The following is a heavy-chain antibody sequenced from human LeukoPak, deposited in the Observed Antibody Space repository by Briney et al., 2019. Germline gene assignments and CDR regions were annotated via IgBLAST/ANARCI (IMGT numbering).Heavy chain of an antibody. V-gene: IGHV4-4*02. CDR2: IYHSGNT. CDR1: GGSISSSNW. Sequence: SGTLSLTCAVSGGSISSSNWWSWLRQPPGKGLEWIGEIYHSGNTNYNPSLKGRVTMSVDKSKKQFSLKLSSVTAADAAVYYCASGTVASSYYFDHWGQGILVTVSS. CDR3: ASGTVASSYYFDH. D-gene: IGHD6-19*01. J-gene: IGHJ4*02.